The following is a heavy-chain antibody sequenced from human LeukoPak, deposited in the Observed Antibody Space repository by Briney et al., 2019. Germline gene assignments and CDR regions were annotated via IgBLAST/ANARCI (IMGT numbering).Heavy chain of an antibody. CDR1: GFTFSSYS. CDR3: AREGAWGYAFDI. CDR2: ISSSSSYI. D-gene: IGHD3-16*01. J-gene: IGHJ3*02. Sequence: GGSLRLSCAASGFTFSSYSMNWVRQAPGKGLEWVSSISSSSSYIYYADSVKGRFTISRDNAKNSLYLQMNSLRAEDTAVYYCAREGAWGYAFDIWGQGTMVTVSS. V-gene: IGHV3-21*01.